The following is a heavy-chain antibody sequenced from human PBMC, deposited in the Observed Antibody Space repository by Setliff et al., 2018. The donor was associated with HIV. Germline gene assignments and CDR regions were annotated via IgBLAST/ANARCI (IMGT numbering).Heavy chain of an antibody. CDR3: ARQWYYYDSSGYYPDAFDI. V-gene: IGHV4-38-2*01. CDR1: GYSISSGYY. J-gene: IGHJ3*02. CDR2: IYHSGST. D-gene: IGHD3-22*01. Sequence: SETLSLTCAVSGYSISSGYYWGWIRQPPGKGLEWIGSIYHSGSTYYNPSLKSRVTISVDTSKNQFSLKLSSVTAADTAVYYCARQWYYYDSSGYYPDAFDIWGQGTMVTVSS.